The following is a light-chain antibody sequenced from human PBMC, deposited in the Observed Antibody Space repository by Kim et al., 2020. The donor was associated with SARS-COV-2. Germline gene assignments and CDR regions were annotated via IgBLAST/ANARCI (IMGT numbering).Light chain of an antibody. CDR2: DVS. J-gene: IGLJ2*01. CDR3: SSYASSSTL. CDR1: RGDVGGYNY. Sequence: PGQSITISCTVTRGDVGGYNYVSWYQQHPGKAPTLMIYDVSNRPSGVSNRFSGSKSGNTASLTISGLQAEDEADYYSSSYASSSTLFGGGTKLTVL. V-gene: IGLV2-14*03.